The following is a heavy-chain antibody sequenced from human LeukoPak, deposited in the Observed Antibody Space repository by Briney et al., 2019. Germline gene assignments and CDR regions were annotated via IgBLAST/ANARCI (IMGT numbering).Heavy chain of an antibody. CDR1: GFTFSSYS. CDR3: ARDSSGGSNDAFDI. V-gene: IGHV3-21*01. CDR2: ISNSSSYI. Sequence: PGGSLRLSCAASGFTFSSYSMNWVRQAPGKGLEWVSSISNSSSYIYYADSVKGRFTISRDNAKNSLYLQMNSLRAEDTAVYYCARDSSGGSNDAFDIWGQGTMVTVSS. J-gene: IGHJ3*02. D-gene: IGHD2-15*01.